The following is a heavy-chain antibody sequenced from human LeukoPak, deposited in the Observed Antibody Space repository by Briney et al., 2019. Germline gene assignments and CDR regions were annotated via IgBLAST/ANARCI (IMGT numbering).Heavy chain of an antibody. Sequence: PGGSLRLSCGASGFTFSSLDMHGVGQPTGKGLEWVSTIGTASDTYYPGSVEGRFTLSRDNAKNSLYLQMNSLTAGDTAVYYCARGPPRGKYYYMDVWGKGTTVTVSS. J-gene: IGHJ6*03. CDR2: IGTASDT. V-gene: IGHV3-13*01. CDR3: ARGPPRGKYYYMDV. D-gene: IGHD1-1*01. CDR1: GFTFSSLD.